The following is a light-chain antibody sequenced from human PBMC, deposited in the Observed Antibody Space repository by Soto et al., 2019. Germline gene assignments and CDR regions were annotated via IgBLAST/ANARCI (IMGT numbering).Light chain of an antibody. J-gene: IGLJ3*02. CDR3: AAWDDTLSAWV. V-gene: IGLV1-47*01. CDR1: SFNIGSNY. CDR2: RNN. Sequence: QSALTQPPSASGTPGQRVTISCSASSFNIGSNYVYWYHQLPGTAPKLLIYRNNQRPSGVPERFSGSQSGASASLAISGLRSEDEADYYCAAWDDTLSAWVFGGGTKLTVL.